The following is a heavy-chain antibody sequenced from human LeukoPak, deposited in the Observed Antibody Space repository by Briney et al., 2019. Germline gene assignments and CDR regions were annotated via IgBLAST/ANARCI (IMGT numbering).Heavy chain of an antibody. J-gene: IGHJ4*02. CDR2: ISGSAGST. CDR3: AKPRGSGFNYFDY. Sequence: PGGSLRLSCAASGFTFSSYIMTWVRQAPGKGLEWVSAISGSAGSTYYADSVKGRFTISRDNSKDTLYLQMNSLRAEDTAVYYCAKPRGSGFNYFDYWGQGNLVTVSS. CDR1: GFTFSSYI. V-gene: IGHV3-23*01. D-gene: IGHD3-22*01.